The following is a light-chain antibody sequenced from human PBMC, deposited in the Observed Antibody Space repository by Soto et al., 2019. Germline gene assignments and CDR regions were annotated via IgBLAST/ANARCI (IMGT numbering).Light chain of an antibody. CDR3: QQYNSWPRT. CDR1: QSVNSN. CDR2: GAS. Sequence: EIVMTQSPATLSVSPGERATLSCRASQSVNSNLAWYQQKPGQAPRLLIYGASSRAAGIPARFSGGGSGTEFTLTITILQSEDFAVYCCQQYNSWPRTFGQGTKVDIK. V-gene: IGKV3-15*01. J-gene: IGKJ1*01.